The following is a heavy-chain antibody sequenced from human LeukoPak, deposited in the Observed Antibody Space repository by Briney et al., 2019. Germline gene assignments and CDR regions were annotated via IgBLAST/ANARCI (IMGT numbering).Heavy chain of an antibody. J-gene: IGHJ5*02. D-gene: IGHD2-2*01. Sequence: QPGGSLRLSCAASGFTFSSYGMHWVRQAPGKGLEWVAFIRYDGSNKYYADSVKGRFTISRDNSKNTLYLQMNSLRAEDTAVYYCARVLGSFVVPAANIRFDPWGQGTLVTVSS. CDR1: GFTFSSYG. V-gene: IGHV3-30*02. CDR2: IRYDGSNK. CDR3: ARVLGSFVVPAANIRFDP.